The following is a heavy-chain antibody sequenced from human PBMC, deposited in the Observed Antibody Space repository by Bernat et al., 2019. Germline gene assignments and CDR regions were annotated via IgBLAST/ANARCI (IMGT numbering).Heavy chain of an antibody. CDR3: ARVRYYDFWSGYHYWYFDL. D-gene: IGHD3-3*01. CDR2: IGTAGDT. CDR1: GFTFSCYD. J-gene: IGHJ2*01. Sequence: EVQLVESGGGLVQPGGSLRLSCAASGFTFSCYDMHWVRQATGKGLEWVSAIGTAGDTYYPGSVKGRFTISRENAKNSLYLQMNSLRAGDTAVYYCARVRYYDFWSGYHYWYFDLWGRGTLVTVSS. V-gene: IGHV3-13*04.